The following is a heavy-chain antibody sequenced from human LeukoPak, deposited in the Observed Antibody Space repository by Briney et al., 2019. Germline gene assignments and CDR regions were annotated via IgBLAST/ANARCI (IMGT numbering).Heavy chain of an antibody. V-gene: IGHV3-7*01. Sequence: PGGSLRLSCAASGFTFSSYWMSWVRQAPGKGLERVANIKQDGSEKYYVDSVKGRFTISRDNAKNSLYLQMNSLRAEDTAVYYCARLSRGGQQLVPVSTFDYWGQGTLVTVSS. CDR1: GFTFSSYW. CDR2: IKQDGSEK. D-gene: IGHD6-13*01. CDR3: ARLSRGGQQLVPVSTFDY. J-gene: IGHJ4*02.